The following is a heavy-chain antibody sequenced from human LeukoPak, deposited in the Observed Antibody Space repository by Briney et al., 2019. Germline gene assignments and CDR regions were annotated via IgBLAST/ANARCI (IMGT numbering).Heavy chain of an antibody. CDR1: GFTFSTYA. Sequence: GRSLRLSCAASGFTFSTYAMHWVRQAPGKGLEWVSLIWHDGSHKYYTDSVRGRFTISRDNSKSTVYLQMNSVGAEDTAVYYCARWARDYFDYWGQGTLVTVSS. V-gene: IGHV3-33*01. CDR3: ARWARDYFDY. J-gene: IGHJ4*02. D-gene: IGHD1-26*01. CDR2: IWHDGSHK.